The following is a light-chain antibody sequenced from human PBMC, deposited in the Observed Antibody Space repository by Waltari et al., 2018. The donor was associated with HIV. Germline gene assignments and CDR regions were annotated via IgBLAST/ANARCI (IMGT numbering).Light chain of an antibody. CDR1: QSVLYSSNNKNY. Sequence: DIVMPQSPDSLAVSLGERATINCKSSQSVLYSSNNKNYLAWYQQKPGQPPKLLIYWASTRESGVPDRFSGSGSGTDFTLTISSLQAEDVAVYYCQQYYITPFTFGPGTKVDIK. CDR3: QQYYITPFT. J-gene: IGKJ3*01. V-gene: IGKV4-1*01. CDR2: WAS.